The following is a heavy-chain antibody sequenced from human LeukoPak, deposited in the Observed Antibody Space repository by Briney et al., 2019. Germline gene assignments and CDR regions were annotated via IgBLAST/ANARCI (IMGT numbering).Heavy chain of an antibody. CDR3: AKDRLTGTTSLYYYYGMDV. CDR1: GFTFSIYA. Sequence: GGSLRLSCAASGFTFSIYAMSWVRQAPGKGLEWVSAISGSGSSTYYADSVRGRFTISRDNSKNTVYLQMKSLRAEDTAVFYCAKDRLTGTTSLYYYYGMDVWGQGTTVTVSS. CDR2: ISGSGSST. D-gene: IGHD1-7*01. V-gene: IGHV3-23*01. J-gene: IGHJ6*02.